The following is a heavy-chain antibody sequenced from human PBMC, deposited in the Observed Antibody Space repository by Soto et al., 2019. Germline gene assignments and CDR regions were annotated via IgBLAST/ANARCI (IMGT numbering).Heavy chain of an antibody. CDR1: GFTFSDYW. Sequence: PGGSLRLSCAVSGFTFSDYWMSWVRQAPGKGLEWVANIKQDGNEKYYADSVKGRFTISRDNSKNTLYLQMNSLRAEDTAVYSCARDRGYSGYDSPRFYYGMDVWGQGTTVTVSS. J-gene: IGHJ6*02. CDR3: ARDRGYSGYDSPRFYYGMDV. V-gene: IGHV3-7*01. D-gene: IGHD5-12*01. CDR2: IKQDGNEK.